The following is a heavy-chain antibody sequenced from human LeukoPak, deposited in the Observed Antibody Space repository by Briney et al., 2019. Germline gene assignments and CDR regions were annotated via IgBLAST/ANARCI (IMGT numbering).Heavy chain of an antibody. J-gene: IGHJ4*02. CDR2: ISYDGSNK. D-gene: IGHD3-10*01. Sequence: GRSLRLSCAASGFTFSSYAMHWVRQAPGKGLEWVAVISYDGSNKYYADFVKGRSTISRDNSKNTLYLQMNSLRAEDTAVYYCARDFMGRLDYWGQGTLVTVSS. CDR3: ARDFMGRLDY. CDR1: GFTFSSYA. V-gene: IGHV3-30-3*01.